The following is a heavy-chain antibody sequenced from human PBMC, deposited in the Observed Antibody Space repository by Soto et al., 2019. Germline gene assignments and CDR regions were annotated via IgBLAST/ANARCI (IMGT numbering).Heavy chain of an antibody. CDR1: GFTFGDYA. Sequence: GGSLRLSCTASGFTFGDYAMSWFRQAPGKGLEWVGFIRSKAYGGTTEYAASVKGRFTISRDDSKSIAYLQMNSLKTEDTAVYYCTREDPEGAFDIWGQGTMVTVSS. CDR3: TREDPEGAFDI. CDR2: IRSKAYGGTT. J-gene: IGHJ3*02. V-gene: IGHV3-49*03.